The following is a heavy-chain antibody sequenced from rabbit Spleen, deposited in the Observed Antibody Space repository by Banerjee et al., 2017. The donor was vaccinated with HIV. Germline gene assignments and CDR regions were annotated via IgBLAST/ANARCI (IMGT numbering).Heavy chain of an antibody. CDR2: IYTGNDKT. CDR3: TRDSGSGPYIDGYFNL. V-gene: IGHV1S40*01. J-gene: IGHJ4*01. Sequence: VESGGGLVHPGTSLTLTCTASGFSLSSSYDMCWVRQAPGKGLEWVGCIYTGNDKTYYASWAKGRFTIPKPSSTTVTPRMTSLTVADTSTYFCTRDSGSGPYIDGYFNLWGPGTLVTFS. D-gene: IGHD1-1*01. CDR1: GFSLSSSYD.